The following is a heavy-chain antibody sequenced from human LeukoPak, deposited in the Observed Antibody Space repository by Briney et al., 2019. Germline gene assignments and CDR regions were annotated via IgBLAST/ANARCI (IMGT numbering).Heavy chain of an antibody. V-gene: IGHV3-23*01. Sequence: PGGSLRLSCAASGFTFSSYAMSWVRQAPGKGLEGVSAISGSGGSTYYADSVKGRFTISRDNSKNTLYLQMNSLRAEDTAVYYCAKGDSSGYYRLCYFDYWGQGTLVTVSS. CDR2: ISGSGGST. J-gene: IGHJ4*02. CDR1: GFTFSSYA. CDR3: AKGDSSGYYRLCYFDY. D-gene: IGHD3-22*01.